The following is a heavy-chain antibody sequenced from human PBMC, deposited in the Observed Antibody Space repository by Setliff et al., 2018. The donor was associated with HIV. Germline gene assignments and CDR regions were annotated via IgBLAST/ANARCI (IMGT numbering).Heavy chain of an antibody. Sequence: ASVKVSCKASGYTFTSYDISWVRQAPGQGLEWMGWISAYNGNTNYAQKLQGRVTMTTDTSTSTAYMELRSLRSDDTAVYYCARDPSPGQPRGYFQHWGQGTLVTVSS. CDR2: ISAYNGNT. D-gene: IGHD6-13*01. CDR1: GYTFTSYD. CDR3: ARDPSPGQPRGYFQH. V-gene: IGHV1-18*01. J-gene: IGHJ1*01.